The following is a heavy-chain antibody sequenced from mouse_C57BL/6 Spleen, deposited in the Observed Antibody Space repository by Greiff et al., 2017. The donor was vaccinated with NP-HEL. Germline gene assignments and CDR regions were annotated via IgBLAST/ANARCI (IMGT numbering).Heavy chain of an antibody. V-gene: IGHV1-58*01. CDR2: IYIGNGYT. D-gene: IGHD1-1*01. CDR3: ARSSLTTGGDFDV. CDR1: GYTFTSYG. J-gene: IGHJ1*03. Sequence: VHVQQSGAELVRPGSSVKMSCKTSGYTFTSYGINWVKQRPGQGLEWIGYIYIGNGYTEYNEKFKGKATLTSDTSSSTAYMQLSILTSADSAIYCCARSSLTTGGDFDVWGTGTTVSVSS.